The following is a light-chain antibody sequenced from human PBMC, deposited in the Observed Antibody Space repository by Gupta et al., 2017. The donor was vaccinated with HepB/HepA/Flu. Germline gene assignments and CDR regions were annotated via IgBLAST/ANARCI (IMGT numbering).Light chain of an antibody. CDR2: DNS. V-gene: IGLV3-21*02. CDR1: YIGSKS. CDR3: QVWHKDIDDLYV. J-gene: IGLJ1*01. Sequence: TQPAACSSAPGETVPITCGGNYIGSKSVHWYQQKPGQAPELVVLDNSDRPSGIPERFSGSNSWNTATLTISRVEAGDEADYYCQVWHKDIDDLYVFGTGTKVTVL.